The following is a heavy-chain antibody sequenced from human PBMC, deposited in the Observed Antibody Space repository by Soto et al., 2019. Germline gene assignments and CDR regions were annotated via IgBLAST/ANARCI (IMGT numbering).Heavy chain of an antibody. V-gene: IGHV3-13*01. Sequence: RRLSCAASGFTFSSYDMHWVRQATGKGLEWVSAIGTAGDTYYPGSVKGRFTISREDAKNSSYLQMNSLRAGDTAVYYCERDHDSRGMDVWGQGTTVTLSS. J-gene: IGHJ6*02. CDR2: IGTAGDT. CDR1: GFTFSSYD. CDR3: ERDHDSRGMDV. D-gene: IGHD4-4*01.